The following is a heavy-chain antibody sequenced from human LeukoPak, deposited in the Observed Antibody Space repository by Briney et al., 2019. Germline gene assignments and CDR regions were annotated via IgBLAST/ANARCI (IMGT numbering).Heavy chain of an antibody. J-gene: IGHJ4*02. Sequence: ASVKVSCKASGYTFTRYGISWVRQAPGQGLEWMGWINAYNGNTNYAQKLQGRVTMTTETSTSTAYMELRSLRSDDTAVYYCARDYSRGDPDYWGQGTLVTVSS. V-gene: IGHV1-18*01. D-gene: IGHD6-19*01. CDR3: ARDYSRGDPDY. CDR1: GYTFTRYG. CDR2: INAYNGNT.